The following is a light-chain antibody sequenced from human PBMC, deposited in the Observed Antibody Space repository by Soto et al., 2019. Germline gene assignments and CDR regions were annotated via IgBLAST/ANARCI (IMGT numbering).Light chain of an antibody. J-gene: IGLJ1*01. CDR1: SSDVGNYKF. CDR2: EVS. CDR3: CSYAGSYSSYF. V-gene: IGLV2-23*02. Sequence: QSVLTQPASVSGSPGQSITISCTGSSSDVGNYKFVSWYQQYPGKAPKVMLYEVSKRPSGVSYRFSGSQSGNTASLTISGLQAEDEADYYCCSYAGSYSSYFFGTGTKV.